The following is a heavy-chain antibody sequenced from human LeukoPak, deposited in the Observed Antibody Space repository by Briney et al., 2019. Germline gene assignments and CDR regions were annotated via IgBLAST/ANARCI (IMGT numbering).Heavy chain of an antibody. Sequence: GRSLRLSCAASGFTFDDYAMHWVRPSPGKGLEWVSGISWNSGDIDYADSVKGRFTISRDNARNSLYLQMNSLRGEDTALYYCAKDRGRYYYYGMDVWGRGTTVTVSS. D-gene: IGHD3-10*01. V-gene: IGHV3-9*01. CDR2: ISWNSGDI. CDR3: AKDRGRYYYYGMDV. CDR1: GFTFDDYA. J-gene: IGHJ6*02.